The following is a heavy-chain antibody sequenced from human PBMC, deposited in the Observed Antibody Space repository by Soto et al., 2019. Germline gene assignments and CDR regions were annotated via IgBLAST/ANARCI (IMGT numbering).Heavy chain of an antibody. V-gene: IGHV3-30-3*01. J-gene: IGHJ4*02. CDR3: ARDRGGYCSGGSCFFYGGDY. Sequence: QVQLVESGGGVVQPGRSLRLSCAASEFTFSNYAMNWVRKAPGKGLEWVAVISYDGSNKYYADSVKGRFTISRDNSKNTLYLQMNSLRAEDTAVYFCARDRGGYCSGGSCFFYGGDYWGQGTLVTVSS. CDR2: ISYDGSNK. CDR1: EFTFSNYA. D-gene: IGHD2-15*01.